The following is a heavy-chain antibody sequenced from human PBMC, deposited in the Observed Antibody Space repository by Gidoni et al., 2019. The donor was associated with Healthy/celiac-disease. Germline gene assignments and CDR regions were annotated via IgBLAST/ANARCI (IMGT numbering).Heavy chain of an antibody. CDR3: ARLPVDGYNYFDDAFDI. J-gene: IGHJ3*02. Sequence: QLQLQESGPGLVKPSETLSLTCTVSGGSISSSSYYWGWIRQPPGKGLEWIGSIYYSGSTYYNPSLKSRVTISVDTSKNQFSLKLSSVTAADTAVYYCARLPVDGYNYFDDAFDIWGQGTMVTVSS. D-gene: IGHD5-12*01. V-gene: IGHV4-39*01. CDR1: GGSISSSSYY. CDR2: IYYSGST.